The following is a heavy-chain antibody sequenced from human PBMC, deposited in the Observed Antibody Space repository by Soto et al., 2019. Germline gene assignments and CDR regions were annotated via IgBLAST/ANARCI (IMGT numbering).Heavy chain of an antibody. CDR1: GGTFSSYA. J-gene: IGHJ5*02. Sequence: SVKVSCKASGGTFSSYAISWVRQAPGQGLEWMGGIIPIFGTANYAQKFQGRVTITADKSTSTAYMELSSLRSEDTAVYYCASQPSITIFGVVIKRYPNWFDPWGQGTLVTASS. D-gene: IGHD3-3*01. V-gene: IGHV1-69*06. CDR2: IIPIFGTA. CDR3: ASQPSITIFGVVIKRYPNWFDP.